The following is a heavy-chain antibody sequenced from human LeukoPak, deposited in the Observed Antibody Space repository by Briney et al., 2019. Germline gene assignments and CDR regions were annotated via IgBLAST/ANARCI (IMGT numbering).Heavy chain of an antibody. J-gene: IGHJ4*02. CDR3: AKDLVPPYDFWSGYPDY. V-gene: IGHV3-23*01. CDR1: GFTFSSYA. Sequence: PGGSLRLSCAASGFTFSSYAMSWVRQAPGKGLEWVSAISGSGGSTYYADSVKGRFTISRDNSKNTLYLQMNSLRAEDTAVYYCAKDLVPPYDFWSGYPDYWGQGTLVTVSS. CDR2: ISGSGGST. D-gene: IGHD3-3*01.